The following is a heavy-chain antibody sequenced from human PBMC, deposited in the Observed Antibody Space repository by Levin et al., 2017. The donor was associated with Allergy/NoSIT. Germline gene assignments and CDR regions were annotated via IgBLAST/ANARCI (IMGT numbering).Heavy chain of an antibody. CDR3: ARSVAGLDY. J-gene: IGHJ4*02. Sequence: PGGSLRLSCVVYGGSFSGYYWSWIRQPPEKGLEWIGEINYNGGTNYNPSLKSRVTISIDTSKNQFSLKLSSVTAADTAVYYCARSVAGLDYWGQGTLATVSS. D-gene: IGHD6-19*01. CDR2: INYNGGT. V-gene: IGHV4-34*01. CDR1: GGSFSGYY.